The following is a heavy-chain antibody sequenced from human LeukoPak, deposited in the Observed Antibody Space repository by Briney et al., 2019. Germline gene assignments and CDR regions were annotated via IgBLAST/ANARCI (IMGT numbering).Heavy chain of an antibody. Sequence: GGSLRLSCAASGFTFSSYSMNWVRQAPGKGLEWVSSISSSSSYIYYADSVKGRITISRDNAKNSLYLQMNSLRAEDTAVYYCARGLIVVADLGAFDIWGQGTMVTVSS. CDR1: GFTFSSYS. CDR2: ISSSSSYI. V-gene: IGHV3-21*01. CDR3: ARGLIVVADLGAFDI. D-gene: IGHD2-21*01. J-gene: IGHJ3*02.